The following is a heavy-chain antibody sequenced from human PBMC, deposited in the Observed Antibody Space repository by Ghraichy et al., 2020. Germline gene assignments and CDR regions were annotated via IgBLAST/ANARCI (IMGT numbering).Heavy chain of an antibody. CDR1: GFTFSSYS. D-gene: IGHD3-22*01. V-gene: IGHV3-48*04. CDR3: ARVQEYYYDSSGYYHNGPYYFDC. Sequence: GGSLRLSCAASGFTFSSYSMNWVRQAPGKGLEWVSYISSSSSTIYYADSVKGRFTISRDNAKNSLYLQMNSLRAEDTAVYYCARVQEYYYDSSGYYHNGPYYFDCWGQGTLVTVSS. J-gene: IGHJ4*02. CDR2: ISSSSSTI.